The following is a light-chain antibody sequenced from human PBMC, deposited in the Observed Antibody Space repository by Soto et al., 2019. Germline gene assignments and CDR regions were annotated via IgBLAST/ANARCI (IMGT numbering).Light chain of an antibody. CDR1: SGSVSTSYY. J-gene: IGLJ2*01. CDR2: STN. Sequence: QAVVTQQPSFSVSPGGTVTLTCGLGSGSVSTSYYPNCFQQTPAQAPRTLSYSTNARSSGVPDRFSGSILGDKAALTITGAQADDEADYYCVLYMGGGISVFGGGTKLTVL. V-gene: IGLV8-61*01. CDR3: VLYMGGGISV.